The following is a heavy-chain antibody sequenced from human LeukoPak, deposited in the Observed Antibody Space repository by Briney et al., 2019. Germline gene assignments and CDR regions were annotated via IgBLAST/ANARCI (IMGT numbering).Heavy chain of an antibody. CDR3: AKTPRGSRIDY. CDR2: ISSSGGTT. V-gene: IGHV3-23*01. Sequence: GGSLILSCAASGFTFSSYAMTWVRQAPGKGLEWVSTISSSGGTTYYADSVKGRFTISRDNSKNTLYLQMNSLRAEDTALYYCAKTPRGSRIDYWGQGTLVTVSS. CDR1: GFTFSSYA. D-gene: IGHD3-10*01. J-gene: IGHJ4*02.